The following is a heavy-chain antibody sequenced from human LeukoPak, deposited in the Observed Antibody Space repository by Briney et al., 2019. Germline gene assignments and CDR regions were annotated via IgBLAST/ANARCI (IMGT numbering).Heavy chain of an antibody. CDR3: AISNSSSWPYYFDY. CDR1: GFTVSSYA. CDR2: ISGSGGST. V-gene: IGHV3-23*01. Sequence: PGGSLRLSCAASGFTVSSYAMSWVRQAPGKGLGWVSAISGSGGSTYYAYSVKGRFTISRDNIKNTLYLQINSLRAEDTAVYYCAISNSSSWPYYFDYWGQGTLVTVSS. D-gene: IGHD6-13*01. J-gene: IGHJ4*02.